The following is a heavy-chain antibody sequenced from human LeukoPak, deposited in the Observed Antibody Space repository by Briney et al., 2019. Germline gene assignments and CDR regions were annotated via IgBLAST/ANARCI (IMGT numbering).Heavy chain of an antibody. J-gene: IGHJ4*02. D-gene: IGHD6-13*01. CDR2: INHSGST. CDR1: GGSFSGYY. CDR3: ARGPRRPAAAPEY. Sequence: SETLPLTCAVYGGSFSGYYWSWIRQPPGKGLEWIGEINHSGSTNYNPSLKSRVTIAVDTSKNQFSLKVSSVTAADTAAYRCARGPRRPAAAPEYWGQGTLVTVSS. V-gene: IGHV4-34*01.